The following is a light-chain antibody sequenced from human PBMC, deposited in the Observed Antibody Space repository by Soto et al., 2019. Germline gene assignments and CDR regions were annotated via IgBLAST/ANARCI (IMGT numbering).Light chain of an antibody. Sequence: EIVLTQSPATLSLSPGEIATLSCRASQSVSNYLAWFQRKPGQAPRLLIYDASNRATGIPARFSGSGSGTDFTLTISSLEPEDCAVYYCQQRSSWPLLTFGGGTKVEI. CDR3: QQRSSWPLLT. CDR2: DAS. V-gene: IGKV3-11*01. CDR1: QSVSNY. J-gene: IGKJ4*01.